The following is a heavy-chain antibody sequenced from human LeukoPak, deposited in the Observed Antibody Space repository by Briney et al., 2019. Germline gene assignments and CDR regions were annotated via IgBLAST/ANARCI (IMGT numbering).Heavy chain of an antibody. CDR1: GYTFTGYY. V-gene: IGHV1-18*04. CDR2: ISAYNGNT. J-gene: IGHJ4*02. CDR3: ARGDYVWGSYRMYYFDY. Sequence: GASVKVSCKASGYTFTGYYMHWVRQAPGQGLEWMGWISAYNGNTNYAQKLQGRVTMTTDTSTSTAYMELRSLRSDDTAVYYCARGDYVWGSYRMYYFDYWGQGTLVTVSS. D-gene: IGHD3-16*02.